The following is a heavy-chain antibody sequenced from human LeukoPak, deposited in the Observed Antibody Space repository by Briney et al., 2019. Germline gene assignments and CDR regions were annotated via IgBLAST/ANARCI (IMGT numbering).Heavy chain of an antibody. CDR1: GFFVSGAA. D-gene: IGHD3-10*01. Sequence: GGSLRLSCAASGFFVSGAAMHWVRQAAGKGREWVGRIRRKANGYTTAYAASVKRRFIISSDDSKNTAYLQMNGLKTEDTAVYYCTVLGGRDALENWGQGTMVTVSS. V-gene: IGHV3-73*01. CDR2: IRRKANGYTT. J-gene: IGHJ3*02. CDR3: TVLGGRDALEN.